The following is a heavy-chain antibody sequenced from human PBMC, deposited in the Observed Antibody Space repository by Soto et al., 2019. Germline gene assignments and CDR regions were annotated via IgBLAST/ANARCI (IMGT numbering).Heavy chain of an antibody. CDR3: TTGSVEGV. J-gene: IGHJ6*02. CDR2: IKTKAEGGAT. Sequence: EVQLVESRGGLVKPGGSLRLSCAASDFTITNAWVNWVRQAPGKGLEWVGRIKTKAEGGATDYAAPLKGRFTISIDDSRNTLFLQMNNLKSEDTALYYFTTGSVEGVWGQGATVTVSS. D-gene: IGHD2-15*01. V-gene: IGHV3-15*07. CDR1: DFTITNAW.